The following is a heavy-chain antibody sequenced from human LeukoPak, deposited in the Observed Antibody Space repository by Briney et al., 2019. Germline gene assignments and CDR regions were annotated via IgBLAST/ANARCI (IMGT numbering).Heavy chain of an antibody. V-gene: IGHV1-8*01. Sequence: EASVKVSCKASGYTFTSYDINWVRQATGQGLEWMGWRNPNSGNTGYAQKFQGRVTMTRNTSISTAYMELSSLRSEDTAVYYCASGIVGATGDYFDYWGQGTLATVSS. D-gene: IGHD1-26*01. CDR1: GYTFTSYD. J-gene: IGHJ4*02. CDR2: RNPNSGNT. CDR3: ASGIVGATGDYFDY.